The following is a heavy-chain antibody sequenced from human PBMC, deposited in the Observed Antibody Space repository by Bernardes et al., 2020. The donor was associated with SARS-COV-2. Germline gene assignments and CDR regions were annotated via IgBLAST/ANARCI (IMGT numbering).Heavy chain of an antibody. CDR1: GGSISSHY. J-gene: IGHJ3*02. D-gene: IGHD2-15*01. CDR3: ARAPDRYCSGGSCYSAFDI. V-gene: IGHV4-59*11. Sequence: SETLSLTCTVSGGSISSHYWSWIRQPPGKGLEWVGYIYHSGSTNYNPSLKSRVTISGDTSKNQFSLKLTSVSGADTAVYYCARAPDRYCSGGSCYSAFDIWGQGTMVTVSS. CDR2: IYHSGST.